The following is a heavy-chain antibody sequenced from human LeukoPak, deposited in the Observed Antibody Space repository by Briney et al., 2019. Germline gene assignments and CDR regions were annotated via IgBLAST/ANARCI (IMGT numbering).Heavy chain of an antibody. CDR3: AKGQRSGTYYNAFDY. J-gene: IGHJ4*02. CDR1: GFTFGDHV. CDR2: INGDGTGA. D-gene: IGHD3-10*01. Sequence: GGSLRLSCAASGFTFGDHVMYWVRQAPGRSLEWVSLINGDGTGAKYADSVRGRVTISRDNSKNSLYLQMNSLRTEDTALYYCAKGQRSGTYYNAFDYWGQGTLVTVSS. V-gene: IGHV3-43*02.